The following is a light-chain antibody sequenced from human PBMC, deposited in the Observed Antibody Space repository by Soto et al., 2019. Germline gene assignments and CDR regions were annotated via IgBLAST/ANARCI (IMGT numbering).Light chain of an antibody. CDR2: GAS. CDR1: QSVSRN. V-gene: IGKV3-15*01. J-gene: IGKJ4*01. CDR3: QHDYNLLT. Sequence: EIVMTQSPATLSVSPGERATLSCRASQSVSRNLAWYRQKPGQAPRLLIYGASTRATATPARFSGSGSGTEFTLTISSLQSEDFAVYYCQHDYNLLTVGVGTKVDIK.